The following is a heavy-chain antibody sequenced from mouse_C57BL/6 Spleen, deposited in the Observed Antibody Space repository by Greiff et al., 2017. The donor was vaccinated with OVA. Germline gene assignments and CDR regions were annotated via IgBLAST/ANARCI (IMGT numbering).Heavy chain of an antibody. V-gene: IGHV5-9-1*02. CDR2: ISSGGDYI. D-gene: IGHD2-4*01. CDR1: GFTFSSYA. CDR3: TRVGDYDGFAY. J-gene: IGHJ3*01. Sequence: EVKLMESGEGLVKPGGSLKLSCAASGFTFSSYAMSWVRQTPEKRLEWVAYISSGGDYIYYADTVKGRFTISRDNARNTLYLQMSSLKSEDTAMYYCTRVGDYDGFAYWGQGTLVTVSA.